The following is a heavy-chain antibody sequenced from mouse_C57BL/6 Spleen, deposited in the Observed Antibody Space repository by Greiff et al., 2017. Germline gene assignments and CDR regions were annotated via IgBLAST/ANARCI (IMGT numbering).Heavy chain of an antibody. CDR1: GFSLTSYG. V-gene: IGHV2-5*01. CDR3: GPYDGCSFAY. J-gene: IGHJ3*01. D-gene: IGHD2-3*01. Sequence: VQLVESGPGLVQPSQSLSITCTVSGFSLTSYGVHWVRQSPGKGLEWLGVIWRGGSTDYNAAFMSRLSTTKDNSKSQIFFKMNSMRADDAAIYCYGPYDGCSFAYWGQGTLVTVSA. CDR2: IWRGGST.